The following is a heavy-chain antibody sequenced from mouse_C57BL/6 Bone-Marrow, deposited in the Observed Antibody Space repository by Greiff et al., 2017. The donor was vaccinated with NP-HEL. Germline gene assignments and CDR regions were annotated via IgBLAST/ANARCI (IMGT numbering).Heavy chain of an antibody. CDR2: IHPNSGST. J-gene: IGHJ1*03. D-gene: IGHD1-1*01. Sequence: QVPLQQPGAELVNPVSCLPLPSPSSFSPFPLSFLPFPPPLPFPFLEWIGMIHPNSGSTNYNEKFKSKATLTVDKSSSTAYMQLSSLTSEDSAVYYCARWGTTPLYWYFDVWGTGTTVTVSS. CDR1: FSPFPLSF. CDR3: ARWGTTPLYWYFDV. V-gene: IGHV1-64*01.